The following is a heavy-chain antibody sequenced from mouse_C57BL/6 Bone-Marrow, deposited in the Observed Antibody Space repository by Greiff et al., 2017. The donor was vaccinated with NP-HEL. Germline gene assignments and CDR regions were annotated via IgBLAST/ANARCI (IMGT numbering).Heavy chain of an antibody. CDR3: ARSKGLADLILFDY. V-gene: IGHV1-39*01. J-gene: IGHJ2*01. Sequence: EVHLVESGPELVKPGASVKISCKASGYSFTDYNMNWVKQSNGKSLEWIGVINPNYGTTSYNQKFKGKATLTVDQSSSTAYMQLNSLTSEDSAVYYCARSKGLADLILFDYWGQGTTLTVSS. CDR2: INPNYGTT. CDR1: GYSFTDYN. D-gene: IGHD3-1*01.